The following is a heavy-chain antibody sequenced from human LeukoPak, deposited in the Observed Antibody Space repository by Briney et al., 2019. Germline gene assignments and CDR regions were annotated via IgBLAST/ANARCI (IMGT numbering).Heavy chain of an antibody. CDR1: GGSISSYY. J-gene: IGHJ4*02. CDR3: ARDAYGDYHDY. V-gene: IGHV4-59*01. CDR2: IYYSGST. D-gene: IGHD4-17*01. Sequence: SETLSLTCTVSGGSISSYYWSWIRQPPGKGLEWIGYIYYSGSTNYNPSLKSRVTISVDTSKNQFSLKLSSVTAADTAVYYCARDAYGDYHDYWGQGTLVTVSS.